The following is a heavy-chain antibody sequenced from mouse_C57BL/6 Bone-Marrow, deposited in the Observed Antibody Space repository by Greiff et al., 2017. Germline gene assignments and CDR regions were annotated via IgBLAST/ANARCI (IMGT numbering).Heavy chain of an antibody. CDR1: GFTFSSYA. CDR2: ISSGGDYI. CDR3: TRVGPWFAY. Sequence: EVMLVESGEGLVKPGGSLKLSCAASGFTFSSYAMSWVRQTPEKRLEWVAYISSGGDYIYYADTVKGRFTISRDNARNTLYLQRSSLKSEDTAMYYCTRVGPWFAYWGQGTLVTVSA. J-gene: IGHJ3*01. V-gene: IGHV5-9-1*02.